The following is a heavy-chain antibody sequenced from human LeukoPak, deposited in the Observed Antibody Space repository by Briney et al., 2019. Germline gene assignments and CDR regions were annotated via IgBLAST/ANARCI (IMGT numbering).Heavy chain of an antibody. V-gene: IGHV3-20*04. CDR2: INWSGGST. J-gene: IGHJ4*02. Sequence: GGFLRLSCAASGFTFSTYWMSWVRQAPGKGLEWVSGINWSGGSTGYADPLRGRFTISRDNAKNSLYLQMDSLRAEDTALYYCARAPITSPFYFDYWGQGTLVTVSS. D-gene: IGHD2-2*01. CDR1: GFTFSTYW. CDR3: ARAPITSPFYFDY.